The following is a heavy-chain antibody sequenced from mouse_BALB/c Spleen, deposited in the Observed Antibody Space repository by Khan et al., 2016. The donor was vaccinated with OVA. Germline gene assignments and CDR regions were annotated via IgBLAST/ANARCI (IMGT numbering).Heavy chain of an antibody. CDR1: GFTFSDYY. Sequence: EVELVEPGGGLVKPGGSLKLSCAASGFTFSDYYMYWVRQTPVKRLEWVASISDGGIFTYYAVSVKGWFTISRENSKSNLYLQMSSLKSEDTSMSYCARAYYRYDERVACWGQGTLVTVSA. D-gene: IGHD2-14*01. J-gene: IGHJ3*01. V-gene: IGHV5-4*02. CDR2: ISDGGIFT. CDR3: ARAYYRYDERVAC.